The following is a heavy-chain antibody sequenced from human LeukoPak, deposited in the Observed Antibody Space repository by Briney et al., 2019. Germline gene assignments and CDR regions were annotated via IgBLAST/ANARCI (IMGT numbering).Heavy chain of an antibody. CDR2: IKQDGSEK. CDR1: GFTFNDYT. Sequence: RTGGSLRLSCAASGFTFNDYTMPWVRQAPGKGLEWVANIKQDGSEKYYVDSVKGRFTISRDNAKNSVYLQMNSLRAEDTAVYYCARDSGWGNDYWGQGTLVTVSS. J-gene: IGHJ4*02. CDR3: ARDSGWGNDY. D-gene: IGHD6-19*01. V-gene: IGHV3-7*01.